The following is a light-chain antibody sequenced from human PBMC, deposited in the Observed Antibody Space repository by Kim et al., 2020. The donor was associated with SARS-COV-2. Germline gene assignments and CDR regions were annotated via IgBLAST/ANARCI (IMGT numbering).Light chain of an antibody. CDR2: DAS. CDR3: QQRESWPLT. V-gene: IGKV3-11*01. Sequence: LSPGERATPSCRASRSVTTNLAWYHQKPGQPPRLLTYDASNRATGIPARFSGSGSGTEFTLTISSLEPEDFAVYYCQQRESWPLTFGGGTKVEIK. J-gene: IGKJ4*01. CDR1: RSVTTN.